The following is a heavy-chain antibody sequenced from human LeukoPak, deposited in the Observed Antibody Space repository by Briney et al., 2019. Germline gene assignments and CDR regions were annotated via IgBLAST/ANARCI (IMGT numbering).Heavy chain of an antibody. J-gene: IGHJ4*02. V-gene: IGHV4-39*07. D-gene: IGHD6-19*01. CDR3: ARGVPDFGTSSGWSLYYFDY. CDR1: GGSISSSSYY. Sequence: PSETLSLTCTVSGGSISSSSYYWGWIRQPPGKGLEWIGSIYYSGSTYYNPSLKSRVTISVDTSKNQFSLKLSSVTAADTAVYYCARGVPDFGTSSGWSLYYFDYWGQGTLVTVSS. CDR2: IYYSGST.